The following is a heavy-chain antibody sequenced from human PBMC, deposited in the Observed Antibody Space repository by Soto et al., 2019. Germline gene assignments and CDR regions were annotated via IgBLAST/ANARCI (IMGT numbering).Heavy chain of an antibody. V-gene: IGHV3-23*01. CDR2: ISGSGGST. D-gene: IGHD3-10*01. CDR3: AKYQKRGRGVINTYYYYGMDV. J-gene: IGHJ6*02. CDR1: GFTFSSYA. Sequence: GGSLRLSCAASGFTFSSYAMSWVRQAPGKGLEWVSAISGSGGSTYYADSVKGRFTISRDNSKNTLYLQMNSLRAEDTAVYYCAKYQKRGRGVINTYYYYGMDVWGQGTTVTVSS.